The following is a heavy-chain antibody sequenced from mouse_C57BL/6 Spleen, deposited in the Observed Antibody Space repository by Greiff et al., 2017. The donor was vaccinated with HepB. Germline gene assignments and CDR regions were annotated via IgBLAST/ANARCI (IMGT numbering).Heavy chain of an antibody. D-gene: IGHD1-1*01. V-gene: IGHV1-53*01. Sequence: QVHVKQPGTELVKPGASVKLSCKASGYTFTTYWMHWVKQRPGQGLEWIGNINPSNGGTNYNEKFKSKATLTVDKSSSTAYMQLSSLTSEDSAVYYCARRSILLRSVYFDYWGQGTTLTVSS. CDR2: INPSNGGT. CDR3: ARRSILLRSVYFDY. J-gene: IGHJ2*01. CDR1: GYTFTTYW.